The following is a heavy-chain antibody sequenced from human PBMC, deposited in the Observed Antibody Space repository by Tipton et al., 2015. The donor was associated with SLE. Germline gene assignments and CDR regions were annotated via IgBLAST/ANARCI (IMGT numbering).Heavy chain of an antibody. Sequence: TLSLTCTVSGGSISRSSYYWGWIRQPPGKGLEWIGSIYYSGNTFYNPSLKSRLTISVDTSKDQFSLRLSSVTAADTAVYYCARGLGATSDSWGQGTLITVS. CDR2: IYYSGNT. D-gene: IGHD3-16*01. CDR3: ARGLGATSDS. V-gene: IGHV4-39*01. CDR1: GGSISRSSYY. J-gene: IGHJ4*02.